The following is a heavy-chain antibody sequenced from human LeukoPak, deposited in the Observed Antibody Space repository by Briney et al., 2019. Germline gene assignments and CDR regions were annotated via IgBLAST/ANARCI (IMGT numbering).Heavy chain of an antibody. D-gene: IGHD6-6*01. CDR1: GFTFSSYG. J-gene: IGHJ6*03. CDR3: ARGASSIAARGSYYYYYMDV. Sequence: PGGSLRLSCAASGFTFSSYGMHWVRQAPGKGLEWVAVISYDGSNKYYADSVKGRFTISRDNSKNTLYLQMSSLRAEDTAVYYCARGASSIAARGSYYYYYMDVWGKGTTVTVSS. CDR2: ISYDGSNK. V-gene: IGHV3-30*03.